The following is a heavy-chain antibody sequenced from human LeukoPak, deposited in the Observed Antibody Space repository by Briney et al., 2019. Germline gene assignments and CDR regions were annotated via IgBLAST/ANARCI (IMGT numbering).Heavy chain of an antibody. CDR2: VYYSGNT. J-gene: IGHJ4*02. Sequence: SETLSLTCAVSGGSISGYHWSWIRQPPGKGLEWIGYVYYSGNTKYNPSLKSRVTMSVDTSKNQFSLRLSSVTARDTAVYYCARHGDSSSYYFDYWGQGTLVTVSS. CDR3: ARHGDSSSYYFDY. CDR1: GGSISGYH. V-gene: IGHV4-59*08. D-gene: IGHD6-6*01.